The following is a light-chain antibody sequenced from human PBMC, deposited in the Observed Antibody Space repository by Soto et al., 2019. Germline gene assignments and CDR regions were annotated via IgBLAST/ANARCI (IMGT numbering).Light chain of an antibody. J-gene: IGLJ2*01. V-gene: IGLV7-46*01. CDR3: LLSCSGARV. Sequence: AVVTQEPSLTVSPGGTVTLTCGSSTGAVTSGHYPYWFQQKPGQAPRTLIYDTNNKHSWTPARFSGSLLGGKAALTLSGAQPEDEADYYCLLSCSGARVFGGGTKLTVL. CDR1: TGAVTSGHY. CDR2: DTN.